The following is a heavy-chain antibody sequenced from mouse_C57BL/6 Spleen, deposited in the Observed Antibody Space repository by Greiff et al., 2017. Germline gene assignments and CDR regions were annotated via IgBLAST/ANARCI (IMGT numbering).Heavy chain of an antibody. CDR1: GFSLTSYG. CDR3: SRKYSNYLDAMDD. CDR2: IWSGGST. D-gene: IGHD2-5*01. J-gene: IGHJ4*01. V-gene: IGHV2-2*01. Sequence: VQLQQSGPGLVQPSQSLSITCTVSGFSLTSYGVHWVRQSPGKGLELLGVIWSGGSTDYNAALISRLSISKDNSKSQVFFKINSLLNDDTAIYYYSRKYSNYLDAMDDWGQGTSV.